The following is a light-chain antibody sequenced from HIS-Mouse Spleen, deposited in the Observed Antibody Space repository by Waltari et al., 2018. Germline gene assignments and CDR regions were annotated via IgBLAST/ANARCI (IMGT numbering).Light chain of an antibody. CDR1: SYNIGSNY. CDR2: RNN. J-gene: IGLJ3*02. Sequence: QSVLTQPPSASGTPGQRVTISCSGSSYNIGSNYVYWYQQPPGTAPKLLIYRNNQRPSGVPDRFSGSKSGTSASLAISGLRSEDEADYYCCSYAGSSTWVFGGGTKLTVL. CDR3: CSYAGSSTWV. V-gene: IGLV1-47*01.